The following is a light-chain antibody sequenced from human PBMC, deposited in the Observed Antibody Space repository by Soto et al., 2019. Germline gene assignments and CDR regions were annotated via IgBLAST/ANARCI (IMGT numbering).Light chain of an antibody. Sequence: QSVLTQPASVSGSPGQSITISCTGTSSDVGSYNLVPWYQQHPGKAPKLMIYEVSKRPSGVSNRFSGSKSGNTASLTVSGLQAEDEADYYCCSYAGSSTFLVFGTGTKVTVL. J-gene: IGLJ1*01. CDR2: EVS. CDR3: CSYAGSSTFLV. V-gene: IGLV2-23*02. CDR1: SSDVGSYNL.